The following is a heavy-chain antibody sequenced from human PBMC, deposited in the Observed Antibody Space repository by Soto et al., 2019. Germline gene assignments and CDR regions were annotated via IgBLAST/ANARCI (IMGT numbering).Heavy chain of an antibody. CDR3: VKGRLGYCGGNTCPEK. CDR2: IGNSGAT. V-gene: IGHV3-23*01. D-gene: IGHD2-15*01. CDR1: GFTFSAYA. J-gene: IGHJ4*02. Sequence: EVQLLESGGDLVQPGGYLRLSCAASGFTFSAYAMDWVRQAPGKGLEWVSSIGNSGATFYSDSVMGRFTISRDDSKNKLYLQMTNLRAEDTSLYYCVKGRLGYCGGNTCPEKWAQGTLVTVSS.